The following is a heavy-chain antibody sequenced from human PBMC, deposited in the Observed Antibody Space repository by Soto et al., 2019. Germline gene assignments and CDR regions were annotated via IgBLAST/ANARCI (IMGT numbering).Heavy chain of an antibody. CDR1: GFTFSSYA. V-gene: IGHV3-23*01. D-gene: IGHD3-3*01. Sequence: PGGSLRLSCAASGFTFSSYAMSWVRQAPGKGLEWVSAISGSGGSTYYADSVKGRFTISRDNSKNTLYLQMNSLRAEDTAVYYCAKDLEVLGYDFWDNTGYFDYWGQGTLVTVSS. CDR2: ISGSGGST. CDR3: AKDLEVLGYDFWDNTGYFDY. J-gene: IGHJ4*02.